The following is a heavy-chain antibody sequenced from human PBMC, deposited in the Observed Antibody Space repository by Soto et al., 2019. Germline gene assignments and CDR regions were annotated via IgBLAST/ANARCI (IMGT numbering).Heavy chain of an antibody. D-gene: IGHD4-4*01. V-gene: IGHV1-69*13. CDR1: GGTFSSYA. J-gene: IGHJ6*02. CDR2: IIPIFGTA. CDR3: ASPGATVNTPYYYYGMDV. Sequence: SVKVSCKASGGTFSSYAISWVRQAPGQGLEWMGGIIPIFGTANYAQKFQGRVTITADESTSTAYMELSSLRSEDTAVYYCASPGATVNTPYYYYGMDVWGQGTTVTVSS.